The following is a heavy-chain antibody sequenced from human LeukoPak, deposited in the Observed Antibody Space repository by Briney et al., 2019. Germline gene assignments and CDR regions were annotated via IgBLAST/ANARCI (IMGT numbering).Heavy chain of an antibody. Sequence: SVKVSCKASGGTFSSYAISWVRQAPGQGLEWMGRIIPILGIANYAQKFQGRVTITADKSTSTAYMELSSLRSEDTAVYYCARSSPITILGVASSYYFDYWGQGTLVTVSS. D-gene: IGHD3-3*01. J-gene: IGHJ4*02. V-gene: IGHV1-69*04. CDR1: GGTFSSYA. CDR2: IIPILGIA. CDR3: ARSSPITILGVASSYYFDY.